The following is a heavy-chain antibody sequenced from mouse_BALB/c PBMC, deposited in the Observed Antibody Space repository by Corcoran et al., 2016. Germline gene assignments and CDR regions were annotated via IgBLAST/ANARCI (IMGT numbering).Heavy chain of an antibody. D-gene: IGHD2-1*01. CDR2: IDPENGNT. V-gene: IGHV14-1*02. J-gene: IGHJ3*01. Sequence: EVQLQQSGAELVRPGALVKLSCKASGFNIKDYYMHWVKQRPEQGLEWIGWIDPENGNTIYDTKFQGKASITADTSSNTAYLQLSSLTSEDTAVYYCALYGSWFAYWGQGTLVTVSA. CDR1: GFNIKDYY. CDR3: ALYGSWFAY.